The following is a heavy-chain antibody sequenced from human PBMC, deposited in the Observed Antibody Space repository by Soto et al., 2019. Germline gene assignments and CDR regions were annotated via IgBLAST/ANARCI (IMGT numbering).Heavy chain of an antibody. D-gene: IGHD4-17*01. J-gene: IGHJ4*02. V-gene: IGHV4-30-4*01. CDR3: ARWAGQVRDYGGPFDY. CDR1: GGSISSGYYY. Sequence: LSLTCSVSGGSISSGYYYWSWIRQPPGKGLEWIGNIYYSGNTYYNPSLKSRLIISIDTSKNQFSLKVGSVTAADTAVYYCARWAGQVRDYGGPFDYWGQGTLVTVSS. CDR2: IYYSGNT.